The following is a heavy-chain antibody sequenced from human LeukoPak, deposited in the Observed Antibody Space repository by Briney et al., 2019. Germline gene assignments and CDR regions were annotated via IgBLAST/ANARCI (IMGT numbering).Heavy chain of an antibody. CDR3: ARSAHFDY. Sequence: SETLSLTCTVSGGSISSYYWSWIRQPPGKGLEWIGYIYYSGSTNYNPSLKSRVTISVDTSKNQFSLKLSSVTAADTAVYYCARSAHFDYWGQGTLVTVSS. CDR2: IYYSGST. CDR1: GGSISSYY. V-gene: IGHV4-59*01. J-gene: IGHJ4*02. D-gene: IGHD6-25*01.